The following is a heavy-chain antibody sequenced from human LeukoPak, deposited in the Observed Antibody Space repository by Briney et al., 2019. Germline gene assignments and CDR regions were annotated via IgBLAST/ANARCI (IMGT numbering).Heavy chain of an antibody. CDR3: ARRRGRGYDLPSKYYFDY. V-gene: IGHV4-59*08. CDR1: GGSIGSYY. CDR2: IYYSGST. J-gene: IGHJ4*02. Sequence: PSETLSLTCTVSGGSIGSYYWSWIRQPPGKGLEWIGYIYYSGSTNYNPSLKSRVTISVDTSRNQFSLKLSSVTAADTAVYYCARRRGRGYDLPSKYYFDYWGQGTLVTVSS. D-gene: IGHD5-12*01.